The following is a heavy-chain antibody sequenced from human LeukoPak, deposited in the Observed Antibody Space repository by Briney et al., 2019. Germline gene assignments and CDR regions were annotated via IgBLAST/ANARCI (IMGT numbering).Heavy chain of an antibody. CDR3: ARQMGGFILLDY. CDR2: IYYSGST. J-gene: IGHJ4*02. CDR1: GGSISSYY. V-gene: IGHV4-59*08. D-gene: IGHD3-16*01. Sequence: PSETLSLTCTVPGGSISSYYWSWIRQPPGKGLKWIGYIYYSGSTNYNPSLKSRVTISVDTSKNHFSLKLSSVTAADTAVYYCARQMGGFILLDYWGQGALVTVSS.